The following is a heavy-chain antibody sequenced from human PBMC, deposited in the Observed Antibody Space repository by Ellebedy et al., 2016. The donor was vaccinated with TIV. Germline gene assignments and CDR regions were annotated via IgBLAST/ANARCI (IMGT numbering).Heavy chain of an antibody. V-gene: IGHV3-33*01. CDR2: IWYDGSNK. D-gene: IGHD1-1*01. CDR1: GFTFSSYG. Sequence: PGGSLRLSCTASGFTFSSYGMHWVSQAPGKGPEWVAVIWYDGSNKYYADSVKGRFTISRDNSKNTLYLQMNSLRAEDTALYYCARDHPEIRAWNPFDIWGQGTMVTVSS. J-gene: IGHJ3*02. CDR3: ARDHPEIRAWNPFDI.